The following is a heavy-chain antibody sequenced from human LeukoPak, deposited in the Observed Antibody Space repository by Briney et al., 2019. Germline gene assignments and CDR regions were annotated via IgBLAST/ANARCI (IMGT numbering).Heavy chain of an antibody. D-gene: IGHD3-9*01. Sequence: ASVKVSCKASGYTFTTYAMHWVRQAPGQRLEWMGWINAGNGNTRYSQNFQGRVTVTRDTSASTAYMELSSLRSDEDTAVYYWAGVRLPLRYLAEGPFDSWAREPWSPSP. CDR3: AGVRLPLRYLAEGPFDS. CDR2: INAGNGNT. V-gene: IGHV1-3*01. CDR1: GYTFTTYA. J-gene: IGHJ4*02.